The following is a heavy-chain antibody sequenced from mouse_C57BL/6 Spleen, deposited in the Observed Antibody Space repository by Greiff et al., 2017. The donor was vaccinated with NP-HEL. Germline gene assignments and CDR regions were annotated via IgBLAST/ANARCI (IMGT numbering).Heavy chain of an antibody. CDR1: GYTFTDYN. V-gene: IGHV1-18*01. J-gene: IGHJ3*01. Sequence: VQLQQSGPELVKPGASVKIPCKASGYTFTDYNMDWVKQSHGKSLEWIGDINPNNGGTIYNQKFKGKATLTVDKSSSTAYMELRSLTSEDTAVDYCGRKRDYDYDPWFAYWGQGTLVTVSA. D-gene: IGHD2-4*01. CDR2: INPNNGGT. CDR3: GRKRDYDYDPWFAY.